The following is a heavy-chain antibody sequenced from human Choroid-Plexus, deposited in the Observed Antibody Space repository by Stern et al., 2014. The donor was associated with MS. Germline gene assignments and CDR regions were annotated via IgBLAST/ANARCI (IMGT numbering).Heavy chain of an antibody. CDR3: ARDQRGITIFGVVTDYYYLGMDV. D-gene: IGHD3-3*01. CDR1: GYIFTGYY. V-gene: IGHV1-2*02. CDR2: INPNTGGT. J-gene: IGHJ6*02. Sequence: VQLVESGAEVKKLGASVKVSCKTSGYIFTGYYIPWVRQAPGQGLEWMAWINPNTGGTKYAQKFQGRVTMSRDTSISTAYVELSSLTSDDTAVYYCARDQRGITIFGVVTDYYYLGMDVWGQGTTVTVSS.